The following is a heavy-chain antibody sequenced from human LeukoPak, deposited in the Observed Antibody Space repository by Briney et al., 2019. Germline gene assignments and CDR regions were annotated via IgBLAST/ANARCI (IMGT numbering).Heavy chain of an antibody. Sequence: GGSLRLSCAASVFIFGSYSMSWVRQAPWKGLEWLSAISGSGGDTYYADSVKGRFAISRDKSKNTLYLQMNSLRAEDTAVYYCATGYCSGGTCYSIYWGQGTLVTVSS. D-gene: IGHD2-15*01. V-gene: IGHV3-23*01. CDR3: ATGYCSGGTCYSIY. J-gene: IGHJ4*02. CDR2: ISGSGGDT. CDR1: VFIFGSYS.